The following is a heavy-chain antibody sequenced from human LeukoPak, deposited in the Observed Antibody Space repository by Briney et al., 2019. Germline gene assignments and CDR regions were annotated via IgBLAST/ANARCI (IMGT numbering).Heavy chain of an antibody. D-gene: IGHD3-3*01. Sequence: ASVKVSCKASGYTFTSYAMNWVRQAPGQGLEWMGWINTNTGNPTYAQGFTGRFVFSLDTSVSTAYLQISSLKAEDTAVYYCARRYYDFWSGYYSAFDYWGQGTLVTVSS. CDR3: ARRYYDFWSGYYSAFDY. V-gene: IGHV7-4-1*02. CDR1: GYTFTSYA. CDR2: INTNTGNP. J-gene: IGHJ4*02.